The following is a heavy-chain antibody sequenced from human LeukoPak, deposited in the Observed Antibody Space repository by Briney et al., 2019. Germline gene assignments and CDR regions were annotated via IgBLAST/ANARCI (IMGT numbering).Heavy chain of an antibody. CDR2: INPNSGGT. V-gene: IGHV1-2*02. CDR1: GYTFTDYY. CDR3: ARDIAARLD. J-gene: IGHJ4*02. D-gene: IGHD6-6*01. Sequence: ASVKVSCKASGYTFTDYYIHWVRQAPGQGLEWMGWINPNSGGTNYAQKFQGRVTMTSDTSISTAYMELSRLRSDDTAAYYCARDIAARLDWGQGTLVTVSS.